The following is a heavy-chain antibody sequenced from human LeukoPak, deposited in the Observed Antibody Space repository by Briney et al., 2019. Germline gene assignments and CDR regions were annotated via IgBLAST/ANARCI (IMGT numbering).Heavy chain of an antibody. D-gene: IGHD3-22*01. CDR1: GFTFSSYA. J-gene: IGHJ4*02. V-gene: IGHV3-23*01. CDR3: AKDLNIHYDSSGYYYALNPFDY. Sequence: PGGSLRLSCAASGFTFSSYAMSWVRQAPGKGLEWVSAISGSGGSTYYADSVKGRFTISRDNSKNTLYLQMNSLRAEDTAVYYCAKDLNIHYDSSGYYYALNPFDYWGQGTLVTVSS. CDR2: ISGSGGST.